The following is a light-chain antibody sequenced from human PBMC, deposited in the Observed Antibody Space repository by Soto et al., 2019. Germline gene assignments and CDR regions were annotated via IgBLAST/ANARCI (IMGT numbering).Light chain of an antibody. J-gene: IGKJ1*01. CDR3: QQYGSSPPVT. CDR2: GAS. Sequence: EIVLTQSPGTLSLSPGERATLSCRASQSVRSSYLAWYQQTPGQAPRLLIYGASTRATGIPDRFTGSGSGTGFTLTISRLEPEDFAVYYCQQYGSSPPVTFGQGTKVDIK. V-gene: IGKV3-20*01. CDR1: QSVRSSY.